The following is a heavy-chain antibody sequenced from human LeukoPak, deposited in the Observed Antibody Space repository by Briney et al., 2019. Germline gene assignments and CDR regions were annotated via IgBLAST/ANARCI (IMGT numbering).Heavy chain of an antibody. CDR2: INHSGST. Sequence: KPSETLSLTCAVYGGSFSGYYWSWIRQPPGKGLEWIGEINHSGSTNYNPSLKSRVTISVDTSKNQFSLKLSSVTAADTAVYYCARAGSGYYYFDYWGQGTLVTVSS. V-gene: IGHV4-34*01. CDR1: GGSFSGYY. CDR3: ARAGSGYYYFDY. J-gene: IGHJ4*02. D-gene: IGHD3-22*01.